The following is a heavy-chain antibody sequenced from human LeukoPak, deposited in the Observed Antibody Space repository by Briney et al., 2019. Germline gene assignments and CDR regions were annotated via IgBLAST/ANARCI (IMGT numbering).Heavy chain of an antibody. CDR2: ISSGSTNI. CDR1: GFTFSSYT. J-gene: IGHJ4*02. D-gene: IGHD4-17*01. V-gene: IGHV3-21*01. CDR3: ARGGDSDYAFDY. Sequence: GGSLRLSCAASGFTFSSYTINCVRQAPGKGLEWVSSISSGSTNIYYADSVKGRFTISRDNAKNSLYLQMNCLRDEDTAVYYCARGGDSDYAFDYWGQGTLVTVSS.